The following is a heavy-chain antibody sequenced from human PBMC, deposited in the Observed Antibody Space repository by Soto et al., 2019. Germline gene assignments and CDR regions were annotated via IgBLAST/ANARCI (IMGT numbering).Heavy chain of an antibody. CDR2: ISGSGGST. CDR3: AKDLDSSSWYYYYYYGMDV. V-gene: IGHV3-23*01. D-gene: IGHD6-13*01. Sequence: GGSLRLSCAASGFTFSSYAMSWVRQAPGKGLEWVSAISGSGGSTYYADSVKGRFTISRDNSKNTLYLQMNSLRAEDTAVYYCAKDLDSSSWYYYYYYGMDVWGQGTTVTVSS. CDR1: GFTFSSYA. J-gene: IGHJ6*02.